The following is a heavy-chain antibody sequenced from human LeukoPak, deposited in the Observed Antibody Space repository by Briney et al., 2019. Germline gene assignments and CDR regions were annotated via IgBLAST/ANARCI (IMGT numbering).Heavy chain of an antibody. Sequence: TSETLSLTCTVSGGSISSSSYYWGWIRQPPGKGLEWIGSIYYSGSTYYNPSLKSRVTISVDASKNQFSLKLSSVTAADTAVYYCARLSVGATHYFDFWGQGTLVTVSS. CDR3: ARLSVGATHYFDF. D-gene: IGHD1-26*01. J-gene: IGHJ4*02. CDR1: GGSISSSSYY. CDR2: IYYSGST. V-gene: IGHV4-39*01.